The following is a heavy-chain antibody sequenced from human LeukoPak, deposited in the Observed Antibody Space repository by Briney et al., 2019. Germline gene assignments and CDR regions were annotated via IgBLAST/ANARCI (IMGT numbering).Heavy chain of an antibody. Sequence: PSETLSLTCSVSAGSIISTTYSWGWSRQPPGKGLEWIGSIYYSGSTYYNPSLKSRVTISVDASKNQFSLKLNSVTAADTAVCYCARHGGRISSSGERYMDVWGKGTTVTVSS. V-gene: IGHV4-39*01. J-gene: IGHJ6*03. D-gene: IGHD2-15*01. CDR3: ARHGGRISSSGERYMDV. CDR1: AGSIISTTYS. CDR2: IYYSGST.